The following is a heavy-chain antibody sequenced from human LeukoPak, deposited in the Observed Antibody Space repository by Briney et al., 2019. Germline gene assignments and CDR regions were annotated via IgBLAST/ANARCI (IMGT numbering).Heavy chain of an antibody. Sequence: SETLSLTCTVSGGSISRYYWSWIRQPPGKGLEWIAYIYYSGSTNYNPSLKSRVTISVDTSKNQFSLNLSSVTAADTAVYYRASENRLGVMLDWGQGTLVTVSS. CDR2: IYYSGST. D-gene: IGHD3-16*01. CDR3: ASENRLGVMLD. CDR1: GGSISRYY. V-gene: IGHV4-59*08. J-gene: IGHJ4*02.